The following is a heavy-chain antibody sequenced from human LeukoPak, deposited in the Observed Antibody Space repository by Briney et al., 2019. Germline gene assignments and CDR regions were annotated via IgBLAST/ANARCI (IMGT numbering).Heavy chain of an antibody. CDR3: ARDRGRGYYDSSGSIPFDY. CDR2: IIPILGIA. Sequence: SVKVSCKASGGTFSSYAISWVRQAPGQGLEWVGRIIPILGIANYAQKFQGRVTITADKSTSTAYMELSSLRSEDTAVYYCARDRGRGYYDSSGSIPFDYWGQGTLVTVSS. J-gene: IGHJ4*02. CDR1: GGTFSSYA. D-gene: IGHD3-22*01. V-gene: IGHV1-69*04.